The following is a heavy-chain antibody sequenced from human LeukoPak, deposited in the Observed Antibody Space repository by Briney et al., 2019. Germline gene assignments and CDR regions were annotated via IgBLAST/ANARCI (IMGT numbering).Heavy chain of an antibody. D-gene: IGHD2-2*02. Sequence: SETLSLTCTASGGSISSYYWSWIRQPPGKGLEWIGYIYYSGSTNYNPSLKSRVTISVDTSKNQFSLKLSSVTAADTAVYYCAREVGYCSSTSCYTEPKKKYNWFDPWGQGTLVTVSS. V-gene: IGHV4-59*01. CDR1: GGSISSYY. J-gene: IGHJ5*02. CDR2: IYYSGST. CDR3: AREVGYCSSTSCYTEPKKKYNWFDP.